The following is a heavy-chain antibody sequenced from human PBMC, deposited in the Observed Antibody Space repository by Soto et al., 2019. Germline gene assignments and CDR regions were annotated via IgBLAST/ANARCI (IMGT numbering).Heavy chain of an antibody. Sequence: GGSLRLSCAASGFTFSDYYMSWIRQAPGKGLECVSYISSSGSTIYYADSVKGRFTISRDNAKNSLYLQMNSLRAEDTAVYYCARGAEYYDFWSGYYPPSGMDVWGQGTTVTVYS. V-gene: IGHV3-11*01. CDR2: ISSSGSTI. D-gene: IGHD3-3*01. CDR3: ARGAEYYDFWSGYYPPSGMDV. J-gene: IGHJ6*02. CDR1: GFTFSDYY.